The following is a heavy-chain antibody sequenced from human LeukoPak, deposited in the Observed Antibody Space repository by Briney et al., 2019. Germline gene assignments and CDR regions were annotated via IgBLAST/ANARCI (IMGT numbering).Heavy chain of an antibody. Sequence: ASVKVSCKVSGYTLTELSMHWVRQAPGKGLEWMGGFDPEDGETIYAQKFQGRVTMTEDTSTDTAYMELSSLRSEDTAVYYCATWTVVVAANAAPSNYFDYWGQGTLVTVSS. D-gene: IGHD2-15*01. CDR1: GYTLTELS. CDR3: ATWTVVVAANAAPSNYFDY. V-gene: IGHV1-24*01. CDR2: FDPEDGET. J-gene: IGHJ4*02.